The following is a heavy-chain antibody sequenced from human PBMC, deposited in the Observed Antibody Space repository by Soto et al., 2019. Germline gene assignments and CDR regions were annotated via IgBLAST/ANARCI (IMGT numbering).Heavy chain of an antibody. CDR3: TSRFWSGYYLGSSATYGMDV. D-gene: IGHD3-3*01. Sequence: GGSLRLSCAASGFTFSNAWMNWVRQAPGKGLEWVGRIKSKTDGGTTDYAAPVKGRFTISRDDSKNTLYLQMNSLKTEDTAVYYCTSRFWSGYYLGSSATYGMDVWGQGTTVTVSS. CDR1: GFTFSNAW. J-gene: IGHJ6*02. V-gene: IGHV3-15*07. CDR2: IKSKTDGGTT.